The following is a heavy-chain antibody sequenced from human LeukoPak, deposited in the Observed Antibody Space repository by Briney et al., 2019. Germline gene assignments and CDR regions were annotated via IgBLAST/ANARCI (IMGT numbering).Heavy chain of an antibody. Sequence: SETLSLTCTVSGGSISSSSYYWGWIRQPPGKGLDWIGSIYYSGSTYYNPSLKSRVTISVDTSKNQFSLMLRSVTAADTAVYYCARFYGGLNWFDPWGQGTLVTVSS. CDR2: IYYSGST. D-gene: IGHD3-16*01. CDR1: GGSISSSSYY. CDR3: ARFYGGLNWFDP. V-gene: IGHV4-39*07. J-gene: IGHJ5*02.